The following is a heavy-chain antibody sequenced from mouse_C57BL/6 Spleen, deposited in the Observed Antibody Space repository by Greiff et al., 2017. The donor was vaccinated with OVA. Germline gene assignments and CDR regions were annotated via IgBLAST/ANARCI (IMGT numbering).Heavy chain of an antibody. Sequence: DVMLVESGGGLVKPGGSLKLSCAASGFTFSSYTMSWVRQTPEKRLEWVATISGGGGNTYYPDSVKGRFTISRDNAKNTLYLQMSSLRSEDTALYYCARPKTAQATPYYAMDYWGQGTSVTVSS. CDR1: GFTFSSYT. CDR2: ISGGGGNT. D-gene: IGHD3-2*02. CDR3: ARPKTAQATPYYAMDY. V-gene: IGHV5-9*01. J-gene: IGHJ4*01.